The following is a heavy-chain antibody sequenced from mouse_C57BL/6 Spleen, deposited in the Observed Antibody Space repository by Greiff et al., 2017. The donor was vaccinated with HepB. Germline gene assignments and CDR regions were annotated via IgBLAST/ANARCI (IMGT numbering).Heavy chain of an antibody. CDR2: ISSGGSYN. CDR3: ARQNGNYLDY. J-gene: IGHJ2*01. D-gene: IGHD2-1*01. V-gene: IGHV5-6*01. CDR1: GFTFSSYG. Sequence: EVQGVESGGDLVKPGGSLKLSCAASGFTFSSYGMSWVRQTPDKRLEWVATISSGGSYNYYPDSVKGRFTISRDNAKNTLYLQMSSLKSEDTAMYYCARQNGNYLDYWGQGTTRTVSS.